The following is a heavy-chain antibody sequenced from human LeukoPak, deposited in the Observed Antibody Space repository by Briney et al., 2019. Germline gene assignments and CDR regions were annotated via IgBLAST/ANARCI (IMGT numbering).Heavy chain of an antibody. CDR3: PRDGSSYSSGWWRNFDY. V-gene: IGHV3-48*01. Sequence: GGSLRLSCVGSGFTFSRYNMNWVRQAPGKGLEWISYICSSSSSKYYAGSVKGRFTISRENVKNSLYLQMNSLRAEDTAIYYCPRDGSSYSSGWWRNFDYWGQGTLVTVSS. D-gene: IGHD6-19*01. J-gene: IGHJ4*02. CDR2: ICSSSSSK. CDR1: GFTFSRYN.